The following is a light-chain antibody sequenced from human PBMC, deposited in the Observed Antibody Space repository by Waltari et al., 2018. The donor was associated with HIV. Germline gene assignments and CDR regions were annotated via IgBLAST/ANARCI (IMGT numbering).Light chain of an antibody. CDR1: QSVTSGY. J-gene: IGKJ2*01. CDR2: GAS. Sequence: EIVLTQSPDTLSLSPGERATLSCETSQSVTSGYLAWYQQKPGQAPRLLIYGASNRATGIPDRFSGDGSGTDFSLTINRLEPEDSAVYYCQQYVSSPQTFGQGTKLEIK. V-gene: IGKV3-20*01. CDR3: QQYVSSPQT.